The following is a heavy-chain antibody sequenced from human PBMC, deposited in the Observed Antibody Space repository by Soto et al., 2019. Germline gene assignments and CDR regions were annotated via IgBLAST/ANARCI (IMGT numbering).Heavy chain of an antibody. CDR3: ARDSYHYGSGSYWSANWFDP. CDR1: GGSFSGYY. CDR2: INHSGST. Sequence: SETLSLTCAVYGGSFSGYYWSWIRQPPGKGLEWIGEINHSGSTNYNPSLKSRVTISVDTSKNQFSLKLSSVTAADTAVYYCARDSYHYGSGSYWSANWFDPWGQGTLVTVSS. V-gene: IGHV4-34*01. J-gene: IGHJ5*02. D-gene: IGHD3-10*01.